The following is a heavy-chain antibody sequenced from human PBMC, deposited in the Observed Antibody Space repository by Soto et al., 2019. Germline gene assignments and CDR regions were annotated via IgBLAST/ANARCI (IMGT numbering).Heavy chain of an antibody. J-gene: IGHJ5*02. Sequence: WETLSLTCTVSGGSISSYYWSWIRQPPGKGLEWIGYIYYSGSTNYNPSLKSRVTISVDTSKNQFSLKLSSVTAADTAVYYCARDIRNWFDPWGQGTLVTVSS. CDR3: ARDIRNWFDP. CDR1: GGSISSYY. V-gene: IGHV4-59*01. CDR2: IYYSGST.